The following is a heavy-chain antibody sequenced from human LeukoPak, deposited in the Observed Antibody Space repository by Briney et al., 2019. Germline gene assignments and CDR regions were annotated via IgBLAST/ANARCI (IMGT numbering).Heavy chain of an antibody. CDR1: GGFLSRYY. CDR3: ARVIAARPFPVLNWFDP. D-gene: IGHD6-6*01. V-gene: IGHV4-34*01. Sequence: SETVSLICAVWGGFLSRYYWLWMRQPRGRGLVWIGDFNHSGSTNYNPSLKSRVTRSVDTSKNQFSLKLSSLTAADTAVYYCARVIAARPFPVLNWFDPWGQGTLVTVSS. CDR2: FNHSGST. J-gene: IGHJ5*02.